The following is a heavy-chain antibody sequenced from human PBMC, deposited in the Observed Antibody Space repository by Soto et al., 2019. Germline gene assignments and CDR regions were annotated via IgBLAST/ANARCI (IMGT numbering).Heavy chain of an antibody. J-gene: IGHJ6*02. CDR1: GYTFTSYG. CDR3: ARDLYYDFWSGYYSYYYYGMDV. CDR2: ISAYNGNT. V-gene: IGHV1-18*04. Sequence: ASVKVSCKASGYTFTSYGISWVRQAPGQGLEWMGWISAYNGNTNYAQKLQGRVTMTTDTSTSTAYMELRSLRSDDTAVYYCARDLYYDFWSGYYSYYYYGMDVWGQGTTVTVSS. D-gene: IGHD3-3*01.